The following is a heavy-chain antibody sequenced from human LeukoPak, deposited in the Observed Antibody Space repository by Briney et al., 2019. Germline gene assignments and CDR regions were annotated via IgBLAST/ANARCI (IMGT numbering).Heavy chain of an antibody. CDR3: ASRYNWNDGGY. J-gene: IGHJ4*02. V-gene: IGHV4-34*01. CDR1: GGSFSGYY. D-gene: IGHD1-1*01. Sequence: PSETLSLTCAVYGGSFSGYYWSWIRQPPGKRLEWIGEINHSGSTNYNPSLKSRVTISVDTSKNQFSLKLSSVTAADTAAYYCASRYNWNDGGYWGQGTLVTVSS. CDR2: INHSGST.